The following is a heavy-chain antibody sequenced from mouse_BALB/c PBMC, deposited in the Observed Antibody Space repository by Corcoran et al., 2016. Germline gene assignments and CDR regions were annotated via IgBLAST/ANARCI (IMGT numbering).Heavy chain of an antibody. V-gene: IGHV14-3*02. CDR3: ANWDWYFDV. Sequence: EVQLQQSGAELVTPGASVTLSCTPSAFNIEDTSMHWVKQRPEQGLEWIGRIDPANGNTKYDPKFHGKATRTADTSSNTAYLQLSSLTSEDTAVYYCANWDWYFDVWGAGTTVTVSS. J-gene: IGHJ1*01. CDR2: IDPANGNT. CDR1: AFNIEDTS. D-gene: IGHD4-1*01.